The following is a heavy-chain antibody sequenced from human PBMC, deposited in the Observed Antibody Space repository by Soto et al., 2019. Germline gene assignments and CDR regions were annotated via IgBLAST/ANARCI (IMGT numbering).Heavy chain of an antibody. CDR3: ARGYGRKWELQSARDFDY. CDR2: IGESGTPT. D-gene: IGHD1-26*01. V-gene: IGHV3-23*01. Sequence: GGSLRLSCAASGFTFSSYAMKWVRQAPVKGLEWVSLIGESGTPTYYADSVKGRFTISRDNSGNTLFLEMYSLRAEDTAVYYCARGYGRKWELQSARDFDYWGQGTLVTVSS. J-gene: IGHJ4*02. CDR1: GFTFSSYA.